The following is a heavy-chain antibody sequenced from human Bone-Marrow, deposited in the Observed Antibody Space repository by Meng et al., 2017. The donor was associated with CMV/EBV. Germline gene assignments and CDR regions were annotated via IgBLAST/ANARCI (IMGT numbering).Heavy chain of an antibody. CDR3: ARAGGSRVTDYDY. Sequence: GESLKISCAGSGFTFSNFWMSWVRQAPGRGLEWVANIKRDGSETHYEDSVKGRFTISRDNAKNSVYLQMNSLRAEDTAVYYCARAGGSRVTDYDYWGQGTLVTVPS. CDR2: IKRDGSET. V-gene: IGHV3-7*01. D-gene: IGHD2-21*02. J-gene: IGHJ4*02. CDR1: GFTFSNFW.